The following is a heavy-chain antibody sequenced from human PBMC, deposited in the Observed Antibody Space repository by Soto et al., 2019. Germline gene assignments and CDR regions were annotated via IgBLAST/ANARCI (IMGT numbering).Heavy chain of an antibody. Sequence: SGPTLVNPTETLTLTCTVSGFSLSNARMGVSWIRQPPGKALEWLAHIFSNDEKSYSTSLKSRLTISKDTSKSQVVLTMTNMDPVDTATYYCARISGTRGGNSGYYYYGMDVWGQGTTVTVSS. CDR1: GFSLSNARMG. CDR3: ARISGTRGGNSGYYYYGMDV. V-gene: IGHV2-26*01. J-gene: IGHJ6*02. CDR2: IFSNDEK. D-gene: IGHD2-15*01.